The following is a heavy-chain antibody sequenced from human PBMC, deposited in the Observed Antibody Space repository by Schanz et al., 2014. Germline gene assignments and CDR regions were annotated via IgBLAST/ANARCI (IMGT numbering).Heavy chain of an antibody. CDR3: ARDRRRYCSTASCLHDNWFDP. V-gene: IGHV1-2*04. J-gene: IGHJ5*02. CDR2: INPNSGTT. Sequence: QVQLVQSGAEMKKPGASVKVSCKASGYTFTGYYMHWVRQAPGQGLEWMGWINPNSGTTNYAQKFQGWVTMTRDTSISTAYMELSRLKSDDTAVYYCARDRRRYCSTASCLHDNWFDPWGQGSLXTVSS. CDR1: GYTFTGYY. D-gene: IGHD2-2*01.